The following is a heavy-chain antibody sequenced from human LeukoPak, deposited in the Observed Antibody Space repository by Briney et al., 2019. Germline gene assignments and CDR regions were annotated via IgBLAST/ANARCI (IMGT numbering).Heavy chain of an antibody. CDR2: IYTSGST. CDR3: ARDHRSGMGVWFDP. V-gene: IGHV4-4*07. D-gene: IGHD1-1*01. J-gene: IGHJ5*02. CDR1: GGSISSYY. Sequence: SETLPLTCTVSGGSISSYYWSWIRQPAGKGLEWIGRIYTSGSTNYNPSLKSRVTMSVDTSKNQFSLKLSSVTAADTAVYYCARDHRSGMGVWFDPWGQGTLVTVSS.